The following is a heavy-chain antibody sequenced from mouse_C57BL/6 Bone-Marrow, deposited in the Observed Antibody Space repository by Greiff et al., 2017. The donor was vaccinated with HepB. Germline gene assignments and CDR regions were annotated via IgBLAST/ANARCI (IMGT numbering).Heavy chain of an antibody. CDR3: ARDRGGYYDWYFDV. CDR1: GYSITSGYD. Sequence: EVKLMESGPGMVKPSQSLSLTCTVTGYSITSGYDWHWIRPFPGNQLEWMGYISYSGSTNYNPSLKSRISITHDTSKNHFFLKLNSVTTEDTATYYCARDRGGYYDWYFDVWGTGTTVTVSS. J-gene: IGHJ1*03. D-gene: IGHD2-3*01. V-gene: IGHV3-1*01. CDR2: ISYSGST.